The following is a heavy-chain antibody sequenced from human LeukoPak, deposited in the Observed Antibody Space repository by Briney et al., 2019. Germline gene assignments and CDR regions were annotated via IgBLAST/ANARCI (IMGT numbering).Heavy chain of an antibody. CDR3: ATSRIMATISPFDY. J-gene: IGHJ4*02. Sequence: GESLKISCKGSGYSFTSYWIGWVRQMPGKGLEWMGIIYPGDSDTRYSPSFQGQVTFSADNSIGTAYLQWSSLKASDTAMYHCATSRIMATISPFDYWGQGTLVTVSS. CDR2: IYPGDSDT. V-gene: IGHV5-51*01. CDR1: GYSFTSYW. D-gene: IGHD5-24*01.